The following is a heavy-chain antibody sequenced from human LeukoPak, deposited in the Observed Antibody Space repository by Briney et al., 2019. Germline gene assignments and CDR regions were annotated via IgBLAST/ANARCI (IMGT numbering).Heavy chain of an antibody. D-gene: IGHD3-10*01. CDR1: GFTFSNAW. CDR3: ASELDYYGSGSYYYGMDV. Sequence: GGSLRLSCAASGFTFSNAWMSWVRQAPGKGLEWVGRIKSKTDGGTTDYAAPVKGRFTISRDDSKNTLYLQMNSLKTEDTAVYYCASELDYYGSGSYYYGMDVWGQGTTVTVSS. J-gene: IGHJ6*02. V-gene: IGHV3-15*01. CDR2: IKSKTDGGTT.